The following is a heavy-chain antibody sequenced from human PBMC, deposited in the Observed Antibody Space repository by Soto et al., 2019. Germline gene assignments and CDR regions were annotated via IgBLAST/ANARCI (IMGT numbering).Heavy chain of an antibody. V-gene: IGHV4-34*01. Sequence: SETLSLTCAVYGESFSGYYWTWIRQPPGKGLEWIGEINHSGSTNYNPSPKSRVTISVDTSKNQFSLNLSSVTAADTAVYYCARAPVWLVSGMDVWGQGTTVTVSS. CDR2: INHSGST. J-gene: IGHJ6*02. CDR3: ARAPVWLVSGMDV. CDR1: GESFSGYY. D-gene: IGHD6-19*01.